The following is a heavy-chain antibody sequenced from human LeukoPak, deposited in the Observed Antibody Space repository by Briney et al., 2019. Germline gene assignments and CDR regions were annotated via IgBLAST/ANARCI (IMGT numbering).Heavy chain of an antibody. J-gene: IGHJ4*02. D-gene: IGHD2-2*01. CDR3: ARRLGGTSTGFDY. V-gene: IGHV4-59*08. CDR2: IHYSGST. CDR1: GGSISSYY. Sequence: PSETLSLTCTVSGGSISSYYWSWIRQPPGKGLEWIGSIHYSGSTTYNPSLKSRVIISVDTSKNQFSLKLSSVTAADTAVYYCARRLGGTSTGFDYWGQGTLVTVSS.